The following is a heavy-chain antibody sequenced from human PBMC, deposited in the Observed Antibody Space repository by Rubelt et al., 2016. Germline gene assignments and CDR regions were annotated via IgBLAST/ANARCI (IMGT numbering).Heavy chain of an antibody. D-gene: IGHD3-3*01. CDR1: GGSISSSSYY. Sequence: QVQLQESGPGLVKPSETLSLTCTVSGGSISSSSYYWGWIRQPPGKGLEWIGSIYYSGSTYYNPSLEGRVTVSVDTSKNRFSLKLSCVTGADTAVYYCARVYYDFWSGYSYWFDPWGQGTLVTVSS. J-gene: IGHJ5*02. CDR2: IYYSGST. V-gene: IGHV4-39*07. CDR3: ARVYYDFWSGYSYWFDP.